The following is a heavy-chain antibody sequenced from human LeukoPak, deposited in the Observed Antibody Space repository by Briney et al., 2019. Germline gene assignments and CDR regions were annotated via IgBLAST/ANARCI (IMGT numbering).Heavy chain of an antibody. J-gene: IGHJ3*02. Sequence: GRSLRLSCAASGFTFSSYAMHWVRQAPGKGLERVAVISYDGSNKYYADSVKGRFTISRDNSKNTLYLQMNSLRAEDTAVYYCASNSGMTVVVPADDAFDIWGQGTMVTVSS. V-gene: IGHV3-30*04. CDR2: ISYDGSNK. D-gene: IGHD2-2*01. CDR3: ASNSGMTVVVPADDAFDI. CDR1: GFTFSSYA.